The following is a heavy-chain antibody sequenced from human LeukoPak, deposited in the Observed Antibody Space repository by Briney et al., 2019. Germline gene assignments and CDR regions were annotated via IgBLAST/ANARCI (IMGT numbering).Heavy chain of an antibody. Sequence: GGSLRLSCAASGFSVKIHYMSWVRQAPGKGLEWVSVVYSDGRTFYTDSLKGRFTISRDNSKNTLYLQMNSLRAEDTAVYYCVKGLSMIVVSGQAAWGQGTLVTVSS. CDR3: VKGLSMIVVSGQAA. CDR2: VYSDGRT. D-gene: IGHD3-22*01. CDR1: GFSVKIHY. V-gene: IGHV3-53*01. J-gene: IGHJ5*02.